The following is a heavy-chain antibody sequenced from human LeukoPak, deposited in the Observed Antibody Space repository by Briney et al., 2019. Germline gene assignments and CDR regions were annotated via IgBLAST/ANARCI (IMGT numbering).Heavy chain of an antibody. D-gene: IGHD3-3*01. CDR2: THPGDSDT. CDR3: AVRRITVSPSDP. J-gene: IGHJ5*02. Sequence: GESLKISCKASGYRFTTYYIAWVRQMPGKGLEWMGITHPGDSDTRYSPTFQGQVTISVDKSINTAYLQWSSLKASDTAMYYCAVRRITVSPSDPWGQGTLVTVSS. CDR1: GYRFTTYY. V-gene: IGHV5-51*01.